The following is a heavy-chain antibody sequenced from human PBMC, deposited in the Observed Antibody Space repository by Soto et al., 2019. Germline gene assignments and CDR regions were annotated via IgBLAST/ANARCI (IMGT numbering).Heavy chain of an antibody. D-gene: IGHD6-25*01. V-gene: IGHV3-30-3*01. CDR3: ARGGRLYYYYGMDV. J-gene: IGHJ6*02. Sequence: PGGSLRLSCAASGFTFSSYAMHWVRQAPGKGLEWVAVISYDGSNKYYADSVKGRFTISRDNSKNTLYLQMNSLRAEDTAVYYCARGGRLYYYYGMDVWGQGTTVTV. CDR2: ISYDGSNK. CDR1: GFTFSSYA.